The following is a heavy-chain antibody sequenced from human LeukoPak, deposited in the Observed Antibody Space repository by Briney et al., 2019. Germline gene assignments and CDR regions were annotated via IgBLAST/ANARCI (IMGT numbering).Heavy chain of an antibody. CDR1: GYTFTDYY. V-gene: IGHV1-2*02. J-gene: IGHJ4*02. CDR2: IYPNRGGT. Sequence: WASVKVSCKASGYTFTDYYMHWVRQAPGQGLEWMGWIYPNRGGTNYAQKFQGRVTMTRDTSINTAYMELSRLRSDDTAVYYCARAYDGSGNLDYWGQGTLVTVSS. CDR3: ARAYDGSGNLDY. D-gene: IGHD3-22*01.